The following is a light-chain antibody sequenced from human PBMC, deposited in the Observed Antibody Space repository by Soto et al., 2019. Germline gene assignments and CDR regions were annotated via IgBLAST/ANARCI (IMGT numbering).Light chain of an antibody. CDR1: QSLVYRDGNTY. Sequence: DVVMTQSPLSLPVTLGQPASISCRSSQSLVYRDGNTYLSWFQQRPGQSPRRLIYKVSNRDSGVPDRFSGSGSGTDFTLKISRVEAEDVGVYYCMQGTHWWTFGQGTKVEIK. J-gene: IGKJ1*01. CDR3: MQGTHWWT. V-gene: IGKV2-30*01. CDR2: KVS.